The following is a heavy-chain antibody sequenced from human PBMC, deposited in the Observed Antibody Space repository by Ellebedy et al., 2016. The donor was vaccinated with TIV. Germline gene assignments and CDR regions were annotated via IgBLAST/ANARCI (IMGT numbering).Heavy chain of an antibody. Sequence: GESLKISCEASGFSFRTYGMHWVRQAPGKGLEWVAVIWYDSSGELYADSVKGRFTISRDAAKNTLHLHTNNLRVEDTAVYYCARDYGGDSGWLDYWGQGTLVIVSS. CDR2: IWYDSSGE. CDR1: GFSFRTYG. J-gene: IGHJ4*02. D-gene: IGHD2-21*02. V-gene: IGHV3-33*01. CDR3: ARDYGGDSGWLDY.